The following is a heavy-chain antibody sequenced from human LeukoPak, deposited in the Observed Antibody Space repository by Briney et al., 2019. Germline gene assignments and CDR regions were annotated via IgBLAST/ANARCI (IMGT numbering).Heavy chain of an antibody. V-gene: IGHV4-34*01. Sequence: SETLSLTCAVYGGSFSGYYWSWIRQPPGKVLEWIGEINHSGSTNHNPSLKSRVTISVDTSKNQFSLKLGSVTAADTAVYYCARALVQWLANMPFDYWGQGTLVTVSS. CDR2: INHSGST. D-gene: IGHD6-19*01. CDR3: ARALVQWLANMPFDY. J-gene: IGHJ4*02. CDR1: GGSFSGYY.